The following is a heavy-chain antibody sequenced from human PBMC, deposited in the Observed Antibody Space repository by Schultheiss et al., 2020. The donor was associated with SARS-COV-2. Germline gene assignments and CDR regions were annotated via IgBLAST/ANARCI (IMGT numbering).Heavy chain of an antibody. V-gene: IGHV3-9*01. J-gene: IGHJ3*02. Sequence: GGSLRLSCAASGFTFDDYAMHWVRQAPGKGLEWVSGISWHSGDLGYADSVKGRFTISRDNSKNTLYLQMNSLRPEDTAVYYCTTVAGYCSSTSCYFSSFSSDDYAFDIWGQGTMVTVSS. D-gene: IGHD2-2*01. CDR1: GFTFDDYA. CDR2: ISWHSGDL. CDR3: TTVAGYCSSTSCYFSSFSSDDYAFDI.